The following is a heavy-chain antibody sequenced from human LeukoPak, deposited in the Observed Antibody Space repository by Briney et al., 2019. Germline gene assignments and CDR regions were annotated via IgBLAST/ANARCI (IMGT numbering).Heavy chain of an antibody. CDR3: ARGALDYDFWSGYSYYFDY. J-gene: IGHJ4*02. CDR2: IYYSGST. V-gene: IGHV4-59*01. CDR1: GGSISSYY. Sequence: PSETLSLTCTVSGGSISSYYWSWIRQPPGKGLEWIGYIYYSGSTNYNPSLKSRVTISVDTSKNQFSLKLSSVTAADTAVYYCARGALDYDFWSGYSYYFDYWGQETLVTVSS. D-gene: IGHD3-3*01.